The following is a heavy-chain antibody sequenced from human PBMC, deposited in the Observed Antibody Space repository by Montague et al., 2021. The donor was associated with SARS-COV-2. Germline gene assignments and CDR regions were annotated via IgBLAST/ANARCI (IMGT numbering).Heavy chain of an antibody. Sequence: SETLSLTCAVYGGSFSDYYWAWIRQPPGKGLEWVGEINYSEHANYNPSLKSRVIISLDTSRDEFSLRVNSVTAADTAMYYCVRVPTGWRAGVFWYFDFWGRGTLVTVSS. J-gene: IGHJ2*01. CDR3: VRVPTGWRAGVFWYFDF. CDR2: INYSEHA. D-gene: IGHD1-1*01. CDR1: GGSFSDYY. V-gene: IGHV4-34*01.